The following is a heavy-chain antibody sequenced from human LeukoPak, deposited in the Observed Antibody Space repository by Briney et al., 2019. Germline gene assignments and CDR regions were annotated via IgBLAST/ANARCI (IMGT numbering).Heavy chain of an antibody. Sequence: GGSLRLSCAVSGFTFSDYIMNWVRQAPGKGLEWVSTISASGGSTYYADSVKGRFTISRDNSKSTLYLQMTNLRAEDTAVYYCQSGSWDYWGQRTVVTVSS. D-gene: IGHD3-22*01. CDR3: QSGSWDY. CDR2: ISASGGST. J-gene: IGHJ4*02. CDR1: GFTFSDYI. V-gene: IGHV3-23*01.